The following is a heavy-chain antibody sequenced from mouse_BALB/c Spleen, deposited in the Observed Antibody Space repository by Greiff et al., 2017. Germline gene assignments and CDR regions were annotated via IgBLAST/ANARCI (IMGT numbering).Heavy chain of an antibody. V-gene: IGHV5-4*02. D-gene: IGHD1-2*01. J-gene: IGHJ2*01. Sequence: EVQGVESGGGLVKPGGSLKLSCAASGFTFSDYSMSWVRQTPEKRLEWVATISDGGSYTYYPDSVKGRFTISRDNAKNNLYLQMSSLKSEDTAMYYCARGGLRHYFDYWGQGTTLTVSA. CDR1: GFTFSDYS. CDR3: ARGGLRHYFDY. CDR2: ISDGGSYT.